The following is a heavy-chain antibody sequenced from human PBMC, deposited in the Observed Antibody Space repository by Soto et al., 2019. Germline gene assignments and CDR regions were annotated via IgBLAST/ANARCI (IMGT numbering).Heavy chain of an antibody. CDR3: ARSGSYRYYYYYYGMDV. CDR2: IYYSGST. V-gene: IGHV4-59*01. J-gene: IGHJ6*02. Sequence: ASETLSLTCTVSGGSISSYYWSWIRQPPGKGLEWIGYIYYSGSTNYNPSLKSRVTISVDTSKNQFSLKLSSVTAADTAVYYCARSGSYRYYYYYYGMDVWGQGTTVTVSS. D-gene: IGHD1-26*01. CDR1: GGSISSYY.